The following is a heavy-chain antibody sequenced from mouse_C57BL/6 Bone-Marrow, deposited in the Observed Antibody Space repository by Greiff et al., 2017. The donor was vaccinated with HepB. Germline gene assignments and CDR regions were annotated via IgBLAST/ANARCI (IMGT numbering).Heavy chain of an antibody. CDR3: ARRSYSYYFDY. V-gene: IGHV5-6*02. CDR1: GFTFSSYG. D-gene: IGHD2-12*01. J-gene: IGHJ2*01. CDR2: ISSGGSYT. Sequence: EVMLVESGGDLVKPGGSLKLSCAASGFTFSSYGMSWVRQTPDKRLEWVATISSGGSYTYYPDSVKGRFTISRDNAKNTLYLQMSSLKSEDTAMYYCARRSYSYYFDYWGQGTALTVSS.